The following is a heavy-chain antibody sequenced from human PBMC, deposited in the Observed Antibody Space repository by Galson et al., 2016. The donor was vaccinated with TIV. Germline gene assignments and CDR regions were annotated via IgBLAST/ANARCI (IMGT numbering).Heavy chain of an antibody. J-gene: IGHJ4*02. CDR3: ARDCSNTNCYTDPIYFDS. CDR2: IGSSGRII. D-gene: IGHD2-2*02. CDR1: GFTFSDYY. Sequence: SLRLSCAASGFTFSDYYMSWIRQGPGKGLEWISYIGSSGRIIYYADSVKGRFTISRDNAKSSLYLQMNSLRVEDTAVYYCARDCSNTNCYTDPIYFDSWGQGALVTVSS. V-gene: IGHV3-11*01.